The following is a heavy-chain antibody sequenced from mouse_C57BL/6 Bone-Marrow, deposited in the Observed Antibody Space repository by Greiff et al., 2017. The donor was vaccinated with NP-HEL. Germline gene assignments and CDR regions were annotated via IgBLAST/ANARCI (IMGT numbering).Heavy chain of an antibody. Sequence: EVMLVESGGGLVKPGGSLKLSCAASGFTFSSYTMSWVRQTPEKRLEWVATISGGGGNTYYPDSVKGRFTISRDNAKNTLYLQMSSLRSEDTALYYCARPITTVVDYYAMDYWGKGTSVTVSS. CDR3: ARPITTVVDYYAMDY. D-gene: IGHD1-1*01. J-gene: IGHJ4*01. CDR1: GFTFSSYT. CDR2: ISGGGGNT. V-gene: IGHV5-9*01.